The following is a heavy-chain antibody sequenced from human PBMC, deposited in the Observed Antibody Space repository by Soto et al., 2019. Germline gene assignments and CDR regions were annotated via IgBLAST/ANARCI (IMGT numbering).Heavy chain of an antibody. Sequence: GESLKISCKGSGYSFTAYWIGWVRQIPGKGLELMGIIQPGDSDTRHRPSFQGQVTISGDKSKSTAYLQWSSLKASDTAIYYCARLYLVRSYYGMDVWGQGTTVTVSS. D-gene: IGHD3-16*01. CDR2: IQPGDSDT. CDR1: GYSFTAYW. V-gene: IGHV5-51*01. J-gene: IGHJ6*02. CDR3: ARLYLVRSYYGMDV.